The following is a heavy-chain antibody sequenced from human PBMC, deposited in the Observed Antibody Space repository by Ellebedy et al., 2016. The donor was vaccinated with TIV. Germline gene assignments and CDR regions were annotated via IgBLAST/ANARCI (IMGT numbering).Heavy chain of an antibody. CDR2: IQYDGTNK. CDR1: GLTFSSHG. Sequence: GESLKISCAVSGLTFSSHGMSWARQAPGKGLEWVTFIQYDGTNKYYTDSVKGRFTISRDNSKNTLYLEMNSLRVEDTAVYYCAKDQVDYWGQGTLVTVSS. CDR3: AKDQVDY. V-gene: IGHV3-30*02. J-gene: IGHJ4*02.